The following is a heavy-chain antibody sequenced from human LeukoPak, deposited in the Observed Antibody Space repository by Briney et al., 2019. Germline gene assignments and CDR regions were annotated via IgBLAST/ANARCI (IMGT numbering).Heavy chain of an antibody. J-gene: IGHJ5*02. V-gene: IGHV3-21*01. CDR2: ISSSSSYI. CDR1: GFTFSSYS. Sequence: GGSLRLACAASGFTFSSYSMNWVRQAPGKGLEWVSSISSSSSYIYYADSVKGRFTISRDNAKNSLYLQMNSLRAEDTAVYYCVRVWDGARQGFDPWGQGTLVTVSS. CDR3: VRVWDGARQGFDP. D-gene: IGHD4/OR15-4a*01.